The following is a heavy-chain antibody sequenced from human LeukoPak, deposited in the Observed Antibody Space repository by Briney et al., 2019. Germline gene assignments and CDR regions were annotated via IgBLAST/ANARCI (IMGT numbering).Heavy chain of an antibody. CDR1: GGSFSGYY. V-gene: IGHV4-34*01. Sequence: SETLSLTCAVYGGSFSGYYWSWIRQPPGKGLEWIGEINHSGSTNYNPSLKSRVTISVDTSKNQFSLKLSSVTAADTAVYYCASVDTAMAVFGYWGQGTLVTVSS. CDR3: ASVDTAMAVFGY. J-gene: IGHJ4*02. CDR2: INHSGST. D-gene: IGHD5-18*01.